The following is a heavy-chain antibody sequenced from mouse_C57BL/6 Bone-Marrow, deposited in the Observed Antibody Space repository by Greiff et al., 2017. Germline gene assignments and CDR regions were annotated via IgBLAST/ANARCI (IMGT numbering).Heavy chain of an antibody. D-gene: IGHD2-4*01. V-gene: IGHV10-1*01. Sequence: EVQVVESGGGLVQPKGSLKLSCAASGFSFNTYAMNWVRQAPGKGLEWVARIRSKSNNYATYYADSVKDRFTISRDDSESMLYLQMNNLKTEDTAMYYCVRHDDYDGDWYFDVWGTGTTVTVSS. CDR3: VRHDDYDGDWYFDV. CDR2: IRSKSNNYAT. J-gene: IGHJ1*03. CDR1: GFSFNTYA.